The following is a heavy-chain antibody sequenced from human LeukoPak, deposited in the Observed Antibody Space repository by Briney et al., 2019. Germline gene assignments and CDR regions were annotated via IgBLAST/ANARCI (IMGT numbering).Heavy chain of an antibody. Sequence: GGSLRLSCAASGLTFGGYAMHWIRQAPGKGLEWVSGIDFTSGRIDYADSVKGRFIISRDNAKNSLYLQMNSLGPEDSAFYYCVKDILPGGLDVWGQGTMVTVSS. CDR2: IDFTSGRI. V-gene: IGHV3-9*01. CDR1: GLTFGGYA. CDR3: VKDILPGGLDV. J-gene: IGHJ6*02.